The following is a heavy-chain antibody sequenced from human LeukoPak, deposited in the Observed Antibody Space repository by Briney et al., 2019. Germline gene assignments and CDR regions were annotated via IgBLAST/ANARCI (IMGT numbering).Heavy chain of an antibody. V-gene: IGHV1-18*01. Sequence: ASVKVSCKASDHTFTNYGITWVRQAPGQGLEWLGWISTYNGNTNYAQKFQGRVTMTTDTSTSTAYMELRSLTSDDTAVYYCARVAGDTNTDTFDIWGQGTMVSVSS. CDR2: ISTYNGNT. D-gene: IGHD2-8*01. J-gene: IGHJ3*02. CDR3: ARVAGDTNTDTFDI. CDR1: DHTFTNYG.